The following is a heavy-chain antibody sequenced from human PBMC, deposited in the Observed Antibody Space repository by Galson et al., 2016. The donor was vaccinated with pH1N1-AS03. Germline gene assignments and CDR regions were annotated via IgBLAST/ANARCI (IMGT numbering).Heavy chain of an antibody. CDR2: ISTYNGNT. J-gene: IGHJ6*03. CDR1: DYTFTNYG. V-gene: IGHV1-18*01. Sequence: SVKVSCKASDYTFTNYGISWVRQAPGQGLEWMGRISTYNGNTNYAQKFQGRVTMTTDTSTSTAYMELRSLRSDDTAVYYCARDYSTSSQYYYYYYMDVWGKGTTVTVFS. CDR3: ARDYSTSSQYYYYYYMDV. D-gene: IGHD6-6*01.